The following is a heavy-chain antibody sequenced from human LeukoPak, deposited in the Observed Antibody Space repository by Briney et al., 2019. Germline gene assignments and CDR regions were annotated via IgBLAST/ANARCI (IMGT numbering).Heavy chain of an antibody. CDR2: ISSSSSTI. CDR3: ARDQCSSTSTPDNWFDP. Sequence: GGSLRLSCATSGFTFSSYSMNWVRQAPGKGLEWVSYISSSSSTIYYADSVKGRFTISRDNAKNSLYLQMNSLRAEDTAVYYCARDQCSSTSTPDNWFDPWGQGTLVTVSS. V-gene: IGHV3-48*04. D-gene: IGHD2-2*01. J-gene: IGHJ5*02. CDR1: GFTFSSYS.